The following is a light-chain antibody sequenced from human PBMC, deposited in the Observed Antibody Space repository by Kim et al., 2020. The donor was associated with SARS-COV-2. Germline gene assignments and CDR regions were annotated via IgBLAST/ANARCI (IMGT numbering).Light chain of an antibody. V-gene: IGLV2-14*03. Sequence: QSALTQPASVSGSPGQSITISCTGSNSDIGGYNYVSWFQQHPGKAPKLMIYDVTKWPSGISNRFSGSKSGNTASLTISGLLAEDEADYYCSSYSSSGAWVFGGGTQLTVL. J-gene: IGLJ3*02. CDR3: SSYSSSGAWV. CDR1: NSDIGGYNY. CDR2: DVT.